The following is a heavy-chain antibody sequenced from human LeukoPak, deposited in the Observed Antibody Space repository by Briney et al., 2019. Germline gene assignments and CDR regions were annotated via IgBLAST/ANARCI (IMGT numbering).Heavy chain of an antibody. CDR2: ISYDGSNK. CDR3: ARDHRGVRDYFDY. J-gene: IGHJ4*02. D-gene: IGHD3-10*01. V-gene: IGHV3-30-3*01. Sequence: GGSLRLSCAASGFTFSSYAMHWVRQAPGKGLERVAVISYDGSNKYYADSVKGRFTISRDNSKNTLYLQMNSLRAEDTAVYYCARDHRGVRDYFDYWGQGTLVTVSS. CDR1: GFTFSSYA.